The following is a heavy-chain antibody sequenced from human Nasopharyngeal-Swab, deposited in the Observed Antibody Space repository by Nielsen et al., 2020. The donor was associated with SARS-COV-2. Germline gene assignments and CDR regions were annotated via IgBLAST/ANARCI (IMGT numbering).Heavy chain of an antibody. CDR2: IGTAGDT. J-gene: IGHJ2*01. CDR3: AREGELGGSWYFDL. CDR1: GFTFSSHD. Sequence: GESLKISCAASGFTFSSHDMHWVRQATGEGLEWVSAIGTAGDTYYPGSVKGRFTISRENAKNSLYLQMNSLRAGDTAVYYCAREGELGGSWYFDLWGRGTLVTVSS. D-gene: IGHD1-26*01. V-gene: IGHV3-13*01.